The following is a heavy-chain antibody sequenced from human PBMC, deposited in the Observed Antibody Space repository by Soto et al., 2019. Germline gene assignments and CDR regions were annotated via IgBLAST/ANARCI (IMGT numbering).Heavy chain of an antibody. CDR1: GYAFTTYG. J-gene: IGHJ4*02. Sequence: QVHLVQSGAELKKPGASVKVSCKGSGYAFTTYGITCVRQAPGQGLEWMGWISAHNGNTNYAQKLQCRVTVTRDTSTSTAYMERRSLRSDDTAVYYCASGRYGDYWGQGALVTVSS. CDR3: ASGRYGDY. CDR2: ISAHNGNT. D-gene: IGHD1-26*01. V-gene: IGHV1-18*01.